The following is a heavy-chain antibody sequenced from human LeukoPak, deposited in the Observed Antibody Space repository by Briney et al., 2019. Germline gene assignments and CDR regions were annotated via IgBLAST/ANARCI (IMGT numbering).Heavy chain of an antibody. CDR1: GFTFSSYA. CDR2: ISGSGGST. Sequence: GGSLRLSCAASGFTFSSYAMSWVRQAPGKGLEWVSAISGSGGSTYYADSVKGRFTISRDNSKNTLYLQMNSPRAEDTAVYYCAKVSSPSLNYYYYMDVWGKGTTVTVSS. CDR3: AKVSSPSLNYYYYMDV. J-gene: IGHJ6*03. D-gene: IGHD6-13*01. V-gene: IGHV3-23*01.